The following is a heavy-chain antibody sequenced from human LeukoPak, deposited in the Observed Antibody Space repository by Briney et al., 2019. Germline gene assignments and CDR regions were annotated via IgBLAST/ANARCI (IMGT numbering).Heavy chain of an antibody. V-gene: IGHV1-69*06. J-gene: IGHJ5*02. CDR2: IIPIFGTA. D-gene: IGHD3-10*01. CDR1: GGTFSSYA. CDR3: ARGRFHGSGSYRVRGWFDP. Sequence: ASVKVSCKASGGTFSSYAISWVRQAPGQGLEWMGGIIPIFGTANYAQKFQGRVTITADKSTSTAYMELSSLRSEDTAVYYCARGRFHGSGSYRVRGWFDPWGQGTLVTVSS.